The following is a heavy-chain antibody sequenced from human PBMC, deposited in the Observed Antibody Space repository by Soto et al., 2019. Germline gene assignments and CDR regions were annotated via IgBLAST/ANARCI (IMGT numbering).Heavy chain of an antibody. D-gene: IGHD3-10*01. V-gene: IGHV1-2*04. Sequence: ASVKVSCKASGYTFTGYYMHWVRQAPGQGLEWMGWINPNSGGTNYAQKFQGWVTMTRDTSISTAYMELSRLRSDDTAVYYCARSAGFGELLEIHYFDYWGQGTLVTVSS. CDR3: ARSAGFGELLEIHYFDY. CDR1: GYTFTGYY. CDR2: INPNSGGT. J-gene: IGHJ4*02.